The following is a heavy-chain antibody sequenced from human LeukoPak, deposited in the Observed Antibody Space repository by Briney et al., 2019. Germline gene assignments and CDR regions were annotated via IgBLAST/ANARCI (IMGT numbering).Heavy chain of an antibody. D-gene: IGHD3-10*01. J-gene: IGHJ4*02. CDR2: IWYDGSHN. V-gene: IGHV3-33*06. Sequence: PGGSLRLSCAASGFTFSHYGMHWVRQAPGKGLEWVAVIWYDGSHNYYADSVKGRFTLSRDNSKNTLYLQMNSLRAEDTAVYYCAKGKVSDSWGQGTLVTVSS. CDR3: AKGKVSDS. CDR1: GFTFSHYG.